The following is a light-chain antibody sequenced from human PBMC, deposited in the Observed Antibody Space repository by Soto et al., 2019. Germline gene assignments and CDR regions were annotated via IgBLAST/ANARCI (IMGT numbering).Light chain of an antibody. J-gene: IGKJ4*01. Sequence: DIQMTQSPSSLSASVGDTVSITCRASQSISTFLNWYQQKPGKAPKLLIFTTSSLQSRVPSRFSGSAFGTEFTLTISSLQTEDFATYYCQQSYSTPRTFGGGTRVEIK. CDR1: QSISTF. V-gene: IGKV1-39*01. CDR2: TTS. CDR3: QQSYSTPRT.